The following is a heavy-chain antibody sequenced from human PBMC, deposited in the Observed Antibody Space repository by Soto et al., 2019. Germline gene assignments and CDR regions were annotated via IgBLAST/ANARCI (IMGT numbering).Heavy chain of an antibody. J-gene: IGHJ3*02. D-gene: IGHD2-8*01. CDR1: GFTFSDHY. CDR2: ISYDGSNK. Sequence: PGGSLRLSCAASGFTFSDHYMDWVRQAPGKGLEWVAVISYDGSNKYYADSVKGRFTISRDNSKNTLYLQMNSLRAEDTAVYYCARDIRGHNLYCTNGVCLGEADAFDIWGQGTMVTVSS. V-gene: IGHV3-30-3*01. CDR3: ARDIRGHNLYCTNGVCLGEADAFDI.